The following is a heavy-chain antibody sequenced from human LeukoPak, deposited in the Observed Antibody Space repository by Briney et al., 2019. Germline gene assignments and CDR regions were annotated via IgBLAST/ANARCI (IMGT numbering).Heavy chain of an antibody. CDR3: ARDAGARLTGTPI. Sequence: SVKVSCTASGGTFSSYAISWVRQAPGQGLEWMGGIIPIFGTANYAQKFQGRVTITADGSTSTAYMELSSLRSEDTAVYYCARDAGARLTGTPIWGQGTLVTVSS. CDR2: IIPIFGTA. CDR1: GGTFSSYA. J-gene: IGHJ4*02. D-gene: IGHD1-20*01. V-gene: IGHV1-69*01.